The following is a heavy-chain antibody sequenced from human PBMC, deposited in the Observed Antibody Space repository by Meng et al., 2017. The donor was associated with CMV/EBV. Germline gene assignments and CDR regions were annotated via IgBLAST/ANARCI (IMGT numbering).Heavy chain of an antibody. CDR1: GFTFSSYG. D-gene: IGHD3-3*01. CDR3: AKDLNTYYDFWSAGHGIDV. V-gene: IGHV3-30*02. J-gene: IGHJ6*02. CDR2: IRYGGSNK. Sequence: GESLKISCAASGFTFSSYGMHWVRQAPGKGLAWVASIRYGGSNKYYADSVKGRFTISRDNSKTALYLQTDSLRAGDAAVYYCAKDLNTYYDFWSAGHGIDVWGQGTTVTVSS.